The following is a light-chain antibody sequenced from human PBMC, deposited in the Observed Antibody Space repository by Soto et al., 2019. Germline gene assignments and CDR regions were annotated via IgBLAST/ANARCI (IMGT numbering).Light chain of an antibody. CDR1: SSDVGGYSS. V-gene: IGLV2-14*03. Sequence: QSALTQPASVSGSPGQSITISCTGTSSDVGGYSSVSWYQHHPGKAPKLIIYDVTNRPSGISNRFSGSKSGNTASLTISGLQAEDEADYYSSSYTPSSTVFGTGTKVTVL. J-gene: IGLJ1*01. CDR2: DVT. CDR3: SSYTPSSTV.